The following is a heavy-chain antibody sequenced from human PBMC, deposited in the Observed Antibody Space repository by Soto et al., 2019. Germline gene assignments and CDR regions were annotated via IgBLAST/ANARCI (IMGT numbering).Heavy chain of an antibody. D-gene: IGHD3-9*01. CDR1: GASISSYY. V-gene: IGHV4-59*01. J-gene: IGHJ5*02. CDR2: MHHTQGT. Sequence: ETLFLTFSVSGASISSYYWTWIRQPPGGGLEWIGYMHHTQGTNDNPSLRGRVHMSIDTSMNQFSLRLTSMTAADTAVYYCARVPFVGYFDWLDPWGHGTLVTVSS. CDR3: ARVPFVGYFDWLDP.